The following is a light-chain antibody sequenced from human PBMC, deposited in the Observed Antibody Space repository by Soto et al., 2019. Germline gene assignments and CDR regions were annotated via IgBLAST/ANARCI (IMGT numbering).Light chain of an antibody. CDR1: QNINNS. CDR3: QQYENLTT. CDR2: DAS. J-gene: IGKJ5*01. V-gene: IGKV1-33*01. Sequence: DIQMTHSPSSLSTSAVEGVNSTCHASQNINNSLNWHQPKPGRAPKLLIYDASNFEAVAHSRFRGSGSGTDFTLTIRSLKPEDIETYYCQQYENLTTVGQGTRLEIK.